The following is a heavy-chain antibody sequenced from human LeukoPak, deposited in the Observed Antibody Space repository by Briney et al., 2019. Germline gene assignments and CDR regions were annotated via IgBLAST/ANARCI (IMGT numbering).Heavy chain of an antibody. CDR2: IYYSGST. D-gene: IGHD6-13*01. Sequence: KPSETLSLTCTVSGGSISSGGYYWNWIRQHPGKGLEWIGYIYYSGSTYYNPSLKSRVTISVDTSKNQLSLKLSSVTAADTAVYYCARGKGAAADFDYWGQGPLVTVSS. CDR1: GGSISSGGYY. CDR3: ARGKGAAADFDY. V-gene: IGHV4-31*03. J-gene: IGHJ4*02.